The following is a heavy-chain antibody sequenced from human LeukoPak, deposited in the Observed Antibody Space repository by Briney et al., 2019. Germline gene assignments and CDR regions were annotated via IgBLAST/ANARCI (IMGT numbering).Heavy chain of an antibody. D-gene: IGHD7-27*01. V-gene: IGHV4-59*08. Sequence: SETLSLTCTVSGASISSFYWSWIRQPPGKGLEWIGYIHYSGSTKYNPSLKSRVTISVDTSKNQFSLKLSSVTAADTAVYYCARHSRETWGYYYYYMDVWGKGTTVTISS. CDR2: IHYSGST. CDR1: GASISSFY. J-gene: IGHJ6*03. CDR3: ARHSRETWGYYYYYMDV.